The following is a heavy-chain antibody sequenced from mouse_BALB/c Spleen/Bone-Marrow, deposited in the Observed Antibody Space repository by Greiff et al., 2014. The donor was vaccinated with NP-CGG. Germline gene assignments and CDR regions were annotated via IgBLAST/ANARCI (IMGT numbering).Heavy chain of an antibody. D-gene: IGHD2-3*01. Sequence: QLKQSGPELVKPGASVKISCKASGYTFTDYNMHWVKQSHGKSLEWIGYIYPYNGGTVYKQKFKSKATLTVDNSSSTANMELRSLTSEDSAVYYCARGAAYGYYLGLAYWGQGTLVTVSA. CDR2: IYPYNGGT. V-gene: IGHV1S29*02. J-gene: IGHJ3*01. CDR1: GYTFTDYN. CDR3: ARGAAYGYYLGLAY.